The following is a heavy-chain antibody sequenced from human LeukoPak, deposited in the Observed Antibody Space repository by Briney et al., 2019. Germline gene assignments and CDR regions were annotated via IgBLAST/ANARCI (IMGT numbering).Heavy chain of an antibody. CDR2: IYPGDSDT. CDR1: GYPFTSYW. D-gene: IGHD3-10*01. J-gene: IGHJ4*02. Sequence: GESLKISCEGSGYPFTSYWIAWVRPMPGKGLEWMGIIYPGDSDTRYSPSFQGQVTISADKSISTAYLQWSSLKASDTAMYYCARISVVRGVIGYFDYWGQGTLVTVSS. V-gene: IGHV5-51*01. CDR3: ARISVVRGVIGYFDY.